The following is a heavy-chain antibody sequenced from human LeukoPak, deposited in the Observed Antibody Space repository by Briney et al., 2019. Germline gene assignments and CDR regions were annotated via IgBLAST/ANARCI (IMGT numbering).Heavy chain of an antibody. CDR2: ISSSSSTI. CDR1: GFTFSSYS. J-gene: IGHJ4*02. D-gene: IGHD3-9*01. V-gene: IGHV3-48*01. CDR3: ARVGDILTGYGFFDY. Sequence: GGSLRLSCAASGFTFSSYSMNWVRQAPGKGLEWVSYISSSSSTIFYADSVKGRFTISRDNAKNSLYLQMNSLRAEDTAVYYCARVGDILTGYGFFDYWGQGTLVTVSS.